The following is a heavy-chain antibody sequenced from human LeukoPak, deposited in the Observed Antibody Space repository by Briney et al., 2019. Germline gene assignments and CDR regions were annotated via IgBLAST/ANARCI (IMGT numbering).Heavy chain of an antibody. CDR3: ARPVSGSSGWYYNY. Sequence: SETLSLTCAVYGGSFSGYYWSRIRQPPGKGPEWIGEINHSGSTNYNPSHKSRVTISVDTSKNQFSLKLSSVTAADTAVYYCARPVSGSSGWYYNYWGQGTLVTVSS. CDR2: INHSGST. CDR1: GGSFSGYY. D-gene: IGHD6-19*01. V-gene: IGHV4-34*01. J-gene: IGHJ4*02.